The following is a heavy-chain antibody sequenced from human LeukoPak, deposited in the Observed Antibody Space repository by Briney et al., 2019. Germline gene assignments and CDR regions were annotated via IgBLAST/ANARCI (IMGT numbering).Heavy chain of an antibody. CDR1: GFTFSAYW. CDR3: ATPFDY. Sequence: GGSLRLSCAAYGFTFSAYWMHWVRQAPGKGLVWVSRINGDGSGTRYADSVKGRFTISRDNAKNSLYLQMNSLRAEDTAVYYCATPFDYWGQGTLVTVSS. V-gene: IGHV3-74*01. CDR2: INGDGSGT. J-gene: IGHJ4*02.